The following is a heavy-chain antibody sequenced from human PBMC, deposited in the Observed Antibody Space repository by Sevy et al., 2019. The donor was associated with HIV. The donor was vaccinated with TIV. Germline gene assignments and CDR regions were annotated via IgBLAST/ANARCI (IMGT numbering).Heavy chain of an antibody. CDR3: ARDKETGIFDY. V-gene: IGHV3-11*01. CDR2: ISSSGSTI. Sequence: GGSLRLSCAASGFTFSDYYMSWIRQAPGKGLEWVSYISSSGSTIYYADFVKGRFTISRDNAKNSRYLQMNSLRAEDTAVYYCARDKETGIFDYWGQGTLVTVSS. J-gene: IGHJ4*02. D-gene: IGHD7-27*01. CDR1: GFTFSDYY.